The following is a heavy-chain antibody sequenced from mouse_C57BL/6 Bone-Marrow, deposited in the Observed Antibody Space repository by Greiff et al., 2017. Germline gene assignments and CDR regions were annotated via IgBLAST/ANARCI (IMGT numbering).Heavy chain of an antibody. CDR3: VSEGRGYFVA. CDR1: GYTFTDYY. J-gene: IGHJ2*01. V-gene: IGHV1-26*01. CDR2: INPNNGGT. Sequence: EVQLQQSGPELVKPGASVKISCKASGYTFTDYYMNWVKQSHGKSLEWIGDINPNNGGTSYNQKFKGKATLTVDKSSSTAYMELRSLTSEDSAVYYGVSEGRGYFVAWGKGTTLSVSS.